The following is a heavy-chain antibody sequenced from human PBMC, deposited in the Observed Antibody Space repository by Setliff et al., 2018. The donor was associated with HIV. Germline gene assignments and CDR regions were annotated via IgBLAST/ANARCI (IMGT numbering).Heavy chain of an antibody. J-gene: IGHJ6*02. CDR3: VRGLAAAGGYAMDV. CDR1: GFTFSSYW. D-gene: IGHD6-13*01. Sequence: PGESLRLSCAASGFTFSSYWMHWVRQAPGKGLVWVSRIKSDGSYTSYADSAKGRFTISRDNAKNTLHLQMNSLRAEDTAVYYCVRGLAAAGGYAMDVWGQGTTVTVSS. CDR2: IKSDGSYT. V-gene: IGHV3-74*01.